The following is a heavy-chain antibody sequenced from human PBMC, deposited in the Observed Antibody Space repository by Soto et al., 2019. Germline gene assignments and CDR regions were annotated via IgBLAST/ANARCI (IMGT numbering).Heavy chain of an antibody. Sequence: GESLKISCKGSGYSFTSYWIGWVRQMPGEGLEWMGIIYLGDSDTRYSPSFQGQVTISADKSISTAYLQWSSLKASDTAMYYCAGGGVRGVITRTRDYYGMDVWGQGTTVTVSS. V-gene: IGHV5-51*01. J-gene: IGHJ6*02. CDR1: GYSFTSYW. CDR3: AGGGVRGVITRTRDYYGMDV. CDR2: IYLGDSDT. D-gene: IGHD3-10*01.